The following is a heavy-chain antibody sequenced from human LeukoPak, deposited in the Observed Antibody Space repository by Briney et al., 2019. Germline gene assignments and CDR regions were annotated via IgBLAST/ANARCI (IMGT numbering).Heavy chain of an antibody. J-gene: IGHJ4*02. V-gene: IGHV3-21*01. CDR1: GFTFSSYS. CDR3: ARDPSHYDYVWGSYPDDY. CDR2: ISSSSSYI. D-gene: IGHD3-16*02. Sequence: PGGSLRLSCAASGFTFSSYSMNWVRQAPGKGLEWVSSISSSSSYIYYADSVKGRFTISRDNAKNSLYLQMNSLRAEDTAVYYCARDPSHYDYVWGSYPDDYWGQGTLVTVSS.